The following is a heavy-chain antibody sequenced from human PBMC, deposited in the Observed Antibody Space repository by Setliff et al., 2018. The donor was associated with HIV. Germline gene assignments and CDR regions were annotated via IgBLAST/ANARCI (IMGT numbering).Heavy chain of an antibody. D-gene: IGHD3-10*01. CDR3: ARGALLAVFDFDH. CDR1: GYTFTTYS. V-gene: IGHV1-3*01. Sequence: ASVKVSCKAPGYTFTTYSLHWVRQAPGHSLEWMGWINVGNGDTKYSPELQGRISITRDTSANTAYMELSSLRSDDTAVYFCARGALLAVFDFDHWGQGTQVTVS. CDR2: INVGNGDT. J-gene: IGHJ4*02.